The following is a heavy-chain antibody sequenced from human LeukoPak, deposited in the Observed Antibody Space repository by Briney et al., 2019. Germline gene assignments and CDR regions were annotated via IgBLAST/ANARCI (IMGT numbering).Heavy chain of an antibody. Sequence: GGSLRLSRAPSGFTFSTDWMHWVRRAPEEGVVCVSQINTDGDSTAYADSVKGRFTASRDNGKNTLYLQMNSLRAEDTAVYYCARGLVSGDWGQGTLVTVSS. J-gene: IGHJ4*02. CDR3: ARGLVSGD. CDR2: INTDGDST. CDR1: GFTFSTDW. V-gene: IGHV3-74*01. D-gene: IGHD6-19*01.